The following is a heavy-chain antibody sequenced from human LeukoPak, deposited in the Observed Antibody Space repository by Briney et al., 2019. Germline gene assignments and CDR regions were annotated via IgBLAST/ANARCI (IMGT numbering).Heavy chain of an antibody. D-gene: IGHD1-1*01. CDR2: IRVYNGDT. V-gene: IGHV1-18*01. CDR1: GYTFTDYG. CDR3: ARGGDNYMDF. Sequence: GASVKVSCKASGYTFTDYGLSWVRQAPGQGLEWMGWIRVYNGDTNYAQKFQGRPTVTTDPSTSTAYMELRSLRSDDTAAYYCARGGDNYMDFWGQGTLVTISS. J-gene: IGHJ4*02.